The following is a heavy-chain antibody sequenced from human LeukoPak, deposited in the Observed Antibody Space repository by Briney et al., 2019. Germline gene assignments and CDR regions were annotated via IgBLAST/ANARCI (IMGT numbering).Heavy chain of an antibody. J-gene: IGHJ3*02. CDR1: GVTFSSYA. CDR3: GRSYSGYSRPVDAFDI. CDR2: IITTFITA. Sequence: ASVKVSCTASGVTFSSYAISWGPQSPGQGLEWRGGIITTFITADYAQTFQARVTIPSDESPPTPYMQRSSVRSQAPTGYYCGRSYSGYSRPVDAFDILGQGTMVTVSS. V-gene: IGHV1-69*13. D-gene: IGHD5-12*01.